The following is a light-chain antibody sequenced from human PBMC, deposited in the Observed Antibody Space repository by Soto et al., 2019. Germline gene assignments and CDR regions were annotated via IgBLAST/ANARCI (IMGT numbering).Light chain of an antibody. CDR2: EGS. V-gene: IGLV2-23*01. J-gene: IGLJ2*01. Sequence: QSVLTQPASVSGSPGQSISISCTGTSTDVGSYDLVSWYQQNPGKAPKLIIYEGSKRPSGVSNRFSGSKSGITASLTISGLQAEDEADYYCCSYAGSSTLVFGGGTKLTVL. CDR3: CSYAGSSTLV. CDR1: STDVGSYDL.